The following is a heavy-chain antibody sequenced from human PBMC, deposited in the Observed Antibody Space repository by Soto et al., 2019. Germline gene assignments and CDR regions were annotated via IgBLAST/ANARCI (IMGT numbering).Heavy chain of an antibody. D-gene: IGHD3-10*01. CDR2: IDWDDDK. V-gene: IGHV2-70*17. Sequence: GSGPTLVNPTQTLTLTWTFSGFPLRSSGRCVSWIRQPPGKALEWLARIDWDDDKFYSTSLKTRLSISKDTSKNQVVLTMTNMEPVDTGTYYCARVVRGDIKNSPQTDYVMDVWGQGTTVTVSS. J-gene: IGHJ6*02. CDR3: ARVVRGDIKNSPQTDYVMDV. CDR1: GFPLRSSGRC.